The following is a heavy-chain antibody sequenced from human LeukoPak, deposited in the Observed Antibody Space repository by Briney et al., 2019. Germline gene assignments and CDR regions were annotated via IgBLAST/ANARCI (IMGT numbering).Heavy chain of an antibody. CDR3: ARDNGGIRGLGFDY. CDR1: GYTFTSYG. D-gene: IGHD4-23*01. CDR2: ISAYNGNT. J-gene: IGHJ4*02. Sequence: ASVKVSCKASGYTFTSYGISWVRQAPGQGLEWMGWISAYNGNTNYAQKLQGRVTMTTDTSTSTAYMELSSLKSEDTAVYYCARDNGGIRGLGFDYWGRGTLVTVSS. V-gene: IGHV1-18*01.